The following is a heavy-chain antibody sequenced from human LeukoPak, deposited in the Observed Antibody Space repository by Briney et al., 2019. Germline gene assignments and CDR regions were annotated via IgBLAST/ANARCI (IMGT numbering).Heavy chain of an antibody. V-gene: IGHV3-72*01. CDR3: ATHYDFWSGRGRFDY. D-gene: IGHD3-3*01. CDR1: GFTFSDHY. CDR2: TRNKANSYTT. J-gene: IGHJ4*02. Sequence: GGSLGLSCAASGFTFSDHYMDWVRQAPGKGLEWVGRTRNKANSYTTEYAASVKGRFTISRDDSKNSLYLQMNSLKTEDTAVYYCATHYDFWSGRGRFDYWGQGTLVTVSS.